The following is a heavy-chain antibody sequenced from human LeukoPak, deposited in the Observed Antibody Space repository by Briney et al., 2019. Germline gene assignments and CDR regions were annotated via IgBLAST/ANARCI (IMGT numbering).Heavy chain of an antibody. CDR1: GFTFSSYW. CDR3: ARDGGGYSYGYSDY. D-gene: IGHD5-18*01. Sequence: GGSLSLSCAASGFTFSSYWMSWVRQAPGKGLEWVANIKQDGSEKHYVDSVKGRFTISRDNAKNSLYLQMNSLRAEDTAVYYCARDGGGYSYGYSDYWGQGTLVTVSS. CDR2: IKQDGSEK. J-gene: IGHJ4*02. V-gene: IGHV3-7*03.